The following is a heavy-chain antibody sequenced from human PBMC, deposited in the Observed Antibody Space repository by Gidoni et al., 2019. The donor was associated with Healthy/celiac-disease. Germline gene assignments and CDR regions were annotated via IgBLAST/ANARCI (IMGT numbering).Heavy chain of an antibody. V-gene: IGHV3-48*04. Sequence: EVQLVESGGGLVQPGGSLRLSCAAPGFTFSSYSMNWVRQAPGKGLEWVSYISSSSSTIYYADSVKGRCTISRENAKNSLYLQMNSLRAEDTAVYYCAREYSSIAAAGLFDYWGQGTLVTVSS. CDR3: AREYSSIAAAGLFDY. CDR1: GFTFSSYS. CDR2: ISSSSSTI. D-gene: IGHD6-13*01. J-gene: IGHJ4*02.